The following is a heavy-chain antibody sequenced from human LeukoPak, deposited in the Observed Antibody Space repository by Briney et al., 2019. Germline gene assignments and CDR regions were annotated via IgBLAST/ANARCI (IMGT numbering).Heavy chain of an antibody. D-gene: IGHD6-19*01. Sequence: GGSLRLSCAASEFTFSSYSMNWVRQAPGKGLEWVSSISSSGTVIYYADSVKGRFTISRDNAENSLFLQMNSLRDEDTAVYYCERDARSSAWTVIDYWGQGTLVNVSS. CDR1: EFTFSSYS. CDR3: ERDARSSAWTVIDY. V-gene: IGHV3-21*01. J-gene: IGHJ4*02. CDR2: ISSSGTVI.